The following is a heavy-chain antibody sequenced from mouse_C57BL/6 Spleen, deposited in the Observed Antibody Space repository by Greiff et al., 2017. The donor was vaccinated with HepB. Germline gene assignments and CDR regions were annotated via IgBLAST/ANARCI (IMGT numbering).Heavy chain of an antibody. CDR1: GYTFTGYW. CDR3: ARSEGYYGNFYWYFDV. J-gene: IGHJ1*03. Sequence: QVQLQQSGAELMKPGASVKLSCKATGYTFTGYWIEWVKQRPGHGLEWIGEILPGSGSTNYNEKFKGKATFTADTSSNTAYMQLSSLTTEDSAIYYCARSEGYYGNFYWYFDVWGTGTTVTVSS. CDR2: ILPGSGST. V-gene: IGHV1-9*01. D-gene: IGHD2-1*01.